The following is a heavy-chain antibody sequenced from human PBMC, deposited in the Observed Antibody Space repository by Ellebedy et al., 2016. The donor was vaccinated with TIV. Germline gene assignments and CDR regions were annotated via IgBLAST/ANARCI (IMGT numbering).Heavy chain of an antibody. V-gene: IGHV4-39*07. J-gene: IGHJ3*02. CDR1: GDSISSGIYF. CDR2: IFRTGKT. CDR3: AREDDTYRNDAFDM. Sequence: SETLSLTCSVSGDSISSGIYFWNWIRRSPGKGLEWIGNIFRTGKTYYSFSLKSRITISLDTPKNQFSLKLNSVTAADTALYYCAREDDTYRNDAFDMWGHGTMVTVSS.